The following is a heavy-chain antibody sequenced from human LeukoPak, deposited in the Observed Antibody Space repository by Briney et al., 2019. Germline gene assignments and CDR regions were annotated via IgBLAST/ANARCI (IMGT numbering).Heavy chain of an antibody. D-gene: IGHD3-10*01. J-gene: IGHJ4*02. Sequence: PGGSLRLSCAASGFTFNNAWMSWVRLAPGKGLERVGRIKNEDDGGTTDYAAPVKGRFTISRDDSKNMLYLQMNSLKTEDTAVYYCTTSGTPFQYWGQGTLVTVSS. CDR1: GFTFNNAW. CDR2: IKNEDDGGTT. CDR3: TTSGTPFQY. V-gene: IGHV3-15*01.